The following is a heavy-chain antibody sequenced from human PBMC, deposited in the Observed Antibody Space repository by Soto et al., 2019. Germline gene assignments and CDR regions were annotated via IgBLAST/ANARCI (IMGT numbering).Heavy chain of an antibody. CDR2: ISGSGGST. V-gene: IGHV3-23*01. D-gene: IGHD5-12*01. CDR1: GFTFSSYA. Sequence: PGGSLRLSCAASGFTFSSYAMSWVRQAPGKGLEWVSAISGSGGSTYYADSVKGRFTISRDNSKNMLYRQMNSLRAEDTAVYYCATRPPTTYSGYVSGHFDYWGQGTLVTVSS. CDR3: ATRPPTTYSGYVSGHFDY. J-gene: IGHJ4*02.